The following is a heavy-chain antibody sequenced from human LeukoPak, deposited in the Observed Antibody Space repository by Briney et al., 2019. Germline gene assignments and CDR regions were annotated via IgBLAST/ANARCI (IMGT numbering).Heavy chain of an antibody. CDR1: GFTFSSYE. V-gene: IGHV3-48*03. D-gene: IGHD1-26*01. CDR2: ISSSGSTI. J-gene: IGHJ4*02. CDR3: ARDGAQWELLPDY. Sequence: GGSLRLSCAASGFTFSSYEMNWVRQAPGKGLEWVSYISSSGSTIYYADSVKGRFTISRDNAKNSLYLQMNSLRAEDTAVYYCARDGAQWELLPDYWCQGTLVIVFS.